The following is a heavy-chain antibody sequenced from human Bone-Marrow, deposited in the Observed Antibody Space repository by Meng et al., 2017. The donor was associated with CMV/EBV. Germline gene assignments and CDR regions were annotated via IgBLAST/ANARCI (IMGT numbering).Heavy chain of an antibody. D-gene: IGHD5-18*01. CDR2: INPSGGST. J-gene: IGHJ4*02. V-gene: IGHV1-46*01. CDR1: GGTFSSYT. Sequence: ASVKVSCKASGGTFSSYTISWVRQAPGQGLEWMGIINPSGGSTSYAQKFQGRVTMTRDTSTSTVYMELSSLRSEDTAVYYCARENGELWLFDWGQGNLVNVDS. CDR3: ARENGELWLFD.